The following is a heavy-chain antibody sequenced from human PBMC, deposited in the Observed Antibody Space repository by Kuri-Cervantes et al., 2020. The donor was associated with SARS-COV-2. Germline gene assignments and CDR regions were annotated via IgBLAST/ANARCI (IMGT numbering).Heavy chain of an antibody. Sequence: GESLKISCAASGLTFSTYAMYWVRQTPGKGLEWVALISYDGTNQYHTDSVKGRFTISRDNSKNTLFLQMNSLTAEDTAVYFCARGQIPAFHFDYWGQGALVTVSS. V-gene: IGHV3-30*04. CDR3: ARGQIPAFHFDY. J-gene: IGHJ4*02. D-gene: IGHD2-2*01. CDR1: GLTFSTYA. CDR2: ISYDGTNQ.